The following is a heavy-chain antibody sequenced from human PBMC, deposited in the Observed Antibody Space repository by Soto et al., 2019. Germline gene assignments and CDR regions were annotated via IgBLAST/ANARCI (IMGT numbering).Heavy chain of an antibody. V-gene: IGHV4-4*02. CDR3: ARSFGWYAIDQ. J-gene: IGHJ1*01. D-gene: IGHD6-19*01. CDR2: IHHSGST. Sequence: SEPLSLTCAVSGSSISSEQSWSWVRQPPGKGLEWIGEIHHSGSTNNNPSLKSRVTMSVDKSKNQFSLMLSSVTAADTAVYYCARSFGWYAIDQWGQGTLVTVS. CDR1: GSSISSEQS.